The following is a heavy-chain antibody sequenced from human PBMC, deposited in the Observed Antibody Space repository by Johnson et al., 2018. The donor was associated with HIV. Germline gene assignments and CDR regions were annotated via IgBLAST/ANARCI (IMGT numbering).Heavy chain of an antibody. J-gene: IGHJ3*02. CDR1: GFTFSSYG. CDR3: ASLEWELRGDTFDI. V-gene: IGHV3-30*03. CDR2: ISYDVSNK. Sequence: QVQLVEFGGGVVQPGRSLRLSCAASGFTFSSYGMHWVRQAPGKGLEWVAVISYDVSNKYYADSVKGRFTISRDTSKNTLYLQMNSLRAEDTALYYCASLEWELRGDTFDIWGQGTLVTVSS. D-gene: IGHD1-26*01.